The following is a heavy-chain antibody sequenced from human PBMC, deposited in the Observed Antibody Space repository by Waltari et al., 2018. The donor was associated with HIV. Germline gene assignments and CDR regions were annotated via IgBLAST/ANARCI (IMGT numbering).Heavy chain of an antibody. CDR2: INPNSGGT. CDR1: GYTFTGYY. CDR3: ARGNIVVVTATREGFDP. V-gene: IGHV1-2*06. Sequence: QVQLVQSGAEVKKPGASVKVSCKASGYTFTGYYMHWVRQAPGQGLEWMGRINPNSGGTNYAQKFQGRVTMTRDTSISTTYMELSRLRSDDTAVYYCARGNIVVVTATREGFDPWGQGTLVTVSS. J-gene: IGHJ5*02. D-gene: IGHD2-21*02.